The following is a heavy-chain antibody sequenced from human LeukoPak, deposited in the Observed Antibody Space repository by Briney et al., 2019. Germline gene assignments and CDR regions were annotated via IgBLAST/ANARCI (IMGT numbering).Heavy chain of an antibody. J-gene: IGHJ4*02. D-gene: IGHD1-14*01. V-gene: IGHV3-7*03. CDR1: GFTFSSYW. CDR2: TKQDGSER. Sequence: GGSLRLSCAASGFTFSSYWMSWVRQAPGKGLEWVANTKQDGSERYYVDSVKGRFTISRDNAKNSLYLQMNSLRAEDTAVYYCARDFWLTGATHCYFDYWGQGTLVTASS. CDR3: ARDFWLTGATHCYFDY.